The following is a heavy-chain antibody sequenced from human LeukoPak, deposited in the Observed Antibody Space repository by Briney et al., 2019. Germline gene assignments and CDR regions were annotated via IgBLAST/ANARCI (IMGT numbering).Heavy chain of an antibody. Sequence: GGSLRLSCAASGITFSTSWMSWVRQAPGKGLEWVAKIKQDGSEQYYLDSVKGRFTISRDNAKNSLYLQMNSLRAEDTAVYYCARERGQYYYDSSGYLDYWGQGTLVTVSS. J-gene: IGHJ4*02. CDR3: ARERGQYYYDSSGYLDY. D-gene: IGHD3-22*01. V-gene: IGHV3-7*01. CDR2: IKQDGSEQ. CDR1: GITFSTSW.